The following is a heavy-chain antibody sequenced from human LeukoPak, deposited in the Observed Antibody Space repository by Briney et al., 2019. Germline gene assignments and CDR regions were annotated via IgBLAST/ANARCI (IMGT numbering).Heavy chain of an antibody. D-gene: IGHD6-13*01. CDR3: ANSLIAAARYYYYGMDV. J-gene: IGHJ6*02. Sequence: GRSLRLSCAASGFTFSSYGMHWVRQAPGKGLEWVAVISYDGSNKYCADSVKGRFTISRDNSKNTLYLQMNSLRAEDTAVYYCANSLIAAARYYYYGMDVWGQGTTVTVSS. CDR2: ISYDGSNK. CDR1: GFTFSSYG. V-gene: IGHV3-30*18.